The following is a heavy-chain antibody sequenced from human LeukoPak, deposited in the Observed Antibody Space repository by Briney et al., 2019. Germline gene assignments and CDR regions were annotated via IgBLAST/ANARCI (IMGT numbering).Heavy chain of an antibody. CDR3: ARSPYYDILTGYPAGYFDY. J-gene: IGHJ4*02. CDR2: INHSGST. V-gene: IGHV4-34*01. D-gene: IGHD3-9*01. Sequence: SETLSLTCAVYGGSVSGYYWSWIRQPPGKGLEWIGEINHSGSTNYNPSLKSRVTISVDTSKNQFSLKLSSVTAADTAVYYCARSPYYDILTGYPAGYFDYWGQGTLVTVSS. CDR1: GGSVSGYY.